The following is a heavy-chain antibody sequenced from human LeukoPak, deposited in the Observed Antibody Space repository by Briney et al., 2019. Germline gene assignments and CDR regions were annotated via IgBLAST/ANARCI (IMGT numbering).Heavy chain of an antibody. CDR3: ARRVPSSGWYGYFDH. D-gene: IGHD6-13*01. V-gene: IGHV4-39*07. J-gene: IGHJ4*02. CDR2: IYYSGST. CDR1: GGSISSSSYY. Sequence: SETLSLTCTVSGGSISSSSYYWGWIRQPPGKGLEWIGSIYYSGSTYYNPSLKSRVTISVDTSKNQFSLKLSSVTAADTAVYYCARRVPSSGWYGYFDHWGQGTLVTVSS.